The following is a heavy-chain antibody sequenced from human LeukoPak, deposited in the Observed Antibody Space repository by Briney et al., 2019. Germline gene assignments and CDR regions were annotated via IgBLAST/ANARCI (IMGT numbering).Heavy chain of an antibody. V-gene: IGHV3-33*01. CDR3: ARAARYSGSYADYFDY. Sequence: GGSLRLSCAASGFTFRSYGMHWVRQAPGKGLEWVAVIWYDGSNKYYADSVKGRFTISRDNSKNTLYLQMNSLRAEDTAVYYCARAARYSGSYADYFDYWGQGTLVTVSS. J-gene: IGHJ4*02. CDR1: GFTFRSYG. CDR2: IWYDGSNK. D-gene: IGHD1-26*01.